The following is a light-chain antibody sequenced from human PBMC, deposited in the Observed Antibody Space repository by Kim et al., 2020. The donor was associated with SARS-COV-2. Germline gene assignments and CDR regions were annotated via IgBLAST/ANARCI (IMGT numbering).Light chain of an antibody. CDR3: QHYNNWPS. J-gene: IGKJ5*01. V-gene: IGKV3-15*01. CDR1: QSVSNN. Sequence: SVSSGERATPSCRASQSVSNNIAWYQQKPGQAPRLLIYGAATRATGIPARFSGSGSGTEFTLTISSLQYEDFAVYYCQHYNNWPSFGQGTRLEIK. CDR2: GAA.